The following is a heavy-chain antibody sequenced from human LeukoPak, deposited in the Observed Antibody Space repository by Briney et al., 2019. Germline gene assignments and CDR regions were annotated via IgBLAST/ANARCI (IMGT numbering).Heavy chain of an antibody. CDR2: MNPNSGNT. CDR1: GYTFTGYY. D-gene: IGHD2-21*02. J-gene: IGHJ4*02. CDR3: ARVAGNCGGDCYRLVY. V-gene: IGHV1-8*02. Sequence: ASVKVSCKASGYTFTGYYMHWVRQATGQGLEWMAWMNPNSGNTDYAQKFQGRVTMTRNTSISTAYMELSSLRSEDTAVYYCARVAGNCGGDCYRLVYWGQGTLVTVAS.